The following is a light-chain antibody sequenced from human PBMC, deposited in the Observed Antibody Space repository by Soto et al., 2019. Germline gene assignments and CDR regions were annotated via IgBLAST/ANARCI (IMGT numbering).Light chain of an antibody. CDR1: SSDVGSYNL. V-gene: IGLV2-23*02. J-gene: IGLJ1*01. Sequence: QSALTQPASVSGSPGQSITISCTGTSSDVGSYNLVSWYQQLPGKAPKVIICEVNKRPSGVSYRFSGSKSGNTASLTISGLQTEDEADYYCCSYAGTVAYVFETGTKVTVL. CDR3: CSYAGTVAYV. CDR2: EVN.